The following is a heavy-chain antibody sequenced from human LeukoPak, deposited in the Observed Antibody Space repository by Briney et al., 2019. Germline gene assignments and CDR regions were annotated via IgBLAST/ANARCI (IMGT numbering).Heavy chain of an antibody. CDR2: IYHSGST. J-gene: IGHJ4*02. D-gene: IGHD6-19*01. CDR1: GGSISGYH. V-gene: IGHV4-59*01. CDR3: ARGSVAGHLIDY. Sequence: SETLSLTCTVSGGSISGYHWNWIRQPPGKGLEWIGSIYHSGSTYYNPSLKSRVTISVDTSKNQFSLKLSSVTAADTAVYYCARGSVAGHLIDYWGQGTLVTVSS.